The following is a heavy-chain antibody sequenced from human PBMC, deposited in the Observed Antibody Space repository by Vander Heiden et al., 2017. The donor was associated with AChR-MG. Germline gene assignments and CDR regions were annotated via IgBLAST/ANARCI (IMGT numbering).Heavy chain of an antibody. Sequence: EAQLVESGGGLSPPGGSRRLSCVASGFPFNKAWMTWVRQAAGKGLEWVGRIKTKSNGETVDYAASVRGRFVISRDDSKNMLFLQMNNLKTEDTAKDDCQDGSGKYFGRDVWGQGTTVIVAS. D-gene: IGHD3-10*01. J-gene: IGHJ6*02. V-gene: IGHV3-15*01. CDR3: QDGSGKYFGRDV. CDR2: IKTKSNGETV. CDR1: GFPFNKAW.